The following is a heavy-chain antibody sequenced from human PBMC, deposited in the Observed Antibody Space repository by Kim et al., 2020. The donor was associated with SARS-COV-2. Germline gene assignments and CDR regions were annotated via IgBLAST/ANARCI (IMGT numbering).Heavy chain of an antibody. D-gene: IGHD6-19*01. CDR2: INAGNGNT. J-gene: IGHJ4*02. CDR3: ACAVLAVADYDY. V-gene: IGHV1-3*01. Sequence: ASVKVSCKASGYSFTSYAMHWVRQAPGQRLEWMGCINAGNGNTKYSQKFQGRVTITRDTSASTAYMELSSLRSEDTAVYYCACAVLAVADYDYWGQGTLFTVSS. CDR1: GYSFTSYA.